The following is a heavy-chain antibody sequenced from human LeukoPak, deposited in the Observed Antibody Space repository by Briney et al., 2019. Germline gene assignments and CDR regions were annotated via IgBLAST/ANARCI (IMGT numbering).Heavy chain of an antibody. V-gene: IGHV3-74*01. CDR3: SGVDRDY. CDR1: GFTFSSYW. Sequence: GGSLRLSCAASGFTFSSYWMHWVRQAPGKGLGWVSRINSDGSSTRYADSVKGRFNNSRDNAKNTLYLQMNSLRFEYTAVYYCSGVDRDYWGRGTLVTVSS. J-gene: IGHJ4*02. CDR2: INSDGSST. D-gene: IGHD2-8*01.